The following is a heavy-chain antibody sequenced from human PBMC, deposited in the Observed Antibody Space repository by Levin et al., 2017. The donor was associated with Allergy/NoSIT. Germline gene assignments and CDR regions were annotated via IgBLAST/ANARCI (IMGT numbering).Heavy chain of an antibody. CDR3: ARDDKGPGAFDI. CDR1: GFTFTDYW. CDR2: IDSDVIDT. D-gene: IGHD1-14*01. Sequence: ETLSLTCAASGFTFTDYWMHWVRQAPGKGLVWVSCIDSDVIDTRYADSVKGRFTISRDNAKNTVYLQMNSLRAEDTAVYYCARDDKGPGAFDIWGHGTLVTVSS. J-gene: IGHJ3*02. V-gene: IGHV3-74*01.